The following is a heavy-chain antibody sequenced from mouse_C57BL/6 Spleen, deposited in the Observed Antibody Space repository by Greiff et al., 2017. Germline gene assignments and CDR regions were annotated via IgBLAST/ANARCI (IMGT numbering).Heavy chain of an antibody. J-gene: IGHJ4*01. CDR1: GYTFTSYW. CDR2: IHPNSGST. D-gene: IGHD1-1*01. CDR3: ARTRDYGSSIFDAMDY. Sequence: QVQLQQPGAELVKPGASVKLSCKASGYTFTSYWMHWVKQRPGQGLEWIGMIHPNSGSTNYNQKFKSKATLTVDKSSSTAYMQLSSLTSEDSAVYYCARTRDYGSSIFDAMDYWGQGTSVTVSS. V-gene: IGHV1-64*01.